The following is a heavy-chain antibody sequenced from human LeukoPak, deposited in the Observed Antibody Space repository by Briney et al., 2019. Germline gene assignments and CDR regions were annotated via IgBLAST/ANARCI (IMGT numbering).Heavy chain of an antibody. CDR3: AKWDYDSSGYYSLPYCDY. D-gene: IGHD3-22*01. Sequence: GGSLRLSCAASGFTFSSSSMNWVRQAPEKGLEWVSYISTSGGTIYYADSVKGRFTISRDNAKNSLYLQMDSLRAEDTAVYYCAKWDYDSSGYYSLPYCDYWGQGTLVTVSS. J-gene: IGHJ4*02. CDR2: ISTSGGTI. V-gene: IGHV3-48*01. CDR1: GFTFSSSS.